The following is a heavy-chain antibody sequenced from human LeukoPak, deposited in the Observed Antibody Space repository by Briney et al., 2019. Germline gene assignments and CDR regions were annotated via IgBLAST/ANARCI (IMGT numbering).Heavy chain of an antibody. V-gene: IGHV1-69*13. D-gene: IGHD6-19*01. CDR3: ARGVAVAGVRFDY. J-gene: IGHJ4*02. CDR1: GGTFSSYA. CDR2: IIPIFGTA. Sequence: ASVKVSCKASGGTFSSYAISWVRQAPGQGLEWMGGIIPIFGTANYAQKFQGRVTVTADESTSTAYMELSSLRSEDTAVYYCARGVAVAGVRFDYWGQGTLVTVSS.